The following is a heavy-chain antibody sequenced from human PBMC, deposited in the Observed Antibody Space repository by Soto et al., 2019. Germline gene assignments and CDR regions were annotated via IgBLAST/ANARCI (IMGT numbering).Heavy chain of an antibody. Sequence: GASVKVSCKASGGTFSSYAISWVRQAPGQGLEWMGGIIPIFGTANYAQKFQGRATITADESTSTAYMELSSLRSEDTAVYYCARGYYCSGGSCYPVYYGMDVWGQGTTVTVSS. J-gene: IGHJ6*02. CDR2: IIPIFGTA. D-gene: IGHD2-15*01. CDR1: GGTFSSYA. CDR3: ARGYYCSGGSCYPVYYGMDV. V-gene: IGHV1-69*13.